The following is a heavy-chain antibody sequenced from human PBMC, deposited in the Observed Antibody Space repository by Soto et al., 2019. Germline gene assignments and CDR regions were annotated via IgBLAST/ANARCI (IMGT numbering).Heavy chain of an antibody. V-gene: IGHV4-30-4*01. CDR1: GDSIPTVDYF. CDR2: IYKSTTT. J-gene: IGHJ5*01. D-gene: IGHD2-15*01. CDR3: ARGRYCLTGRCFPNWFDS. Sequence: SETLSLTCSVSGDSIPTVDYFWAWIRQPPGQALEYIGYIYKSTTTYYNPSFESRVAISLDTSKSQFSLTVASVTAADTAVYFCARGRYCLTGRCFPNWFDSWGQGTLVTVSS.